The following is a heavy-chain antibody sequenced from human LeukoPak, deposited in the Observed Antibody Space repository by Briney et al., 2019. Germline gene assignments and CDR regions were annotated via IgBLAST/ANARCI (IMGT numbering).Heavy chain of an antibody. V-gene: IGHV3-23*01. CDR2: ISGSGGST. Sequence: PGGSLRLSCAASGFTLSSFAMSWVRQAPGKGLEWVATISGSGGSTYYADSVKGRFTISRDNSQNTLYLQMNSLRAEATAVYYCATDRMVRGVTDNDYWGQGTLVTVSS. CDR3: ATDRMVRGVTDNDY. J-gene: IGHJ4*02. D-gene: IGHD3-10*01. CDR1: GFTLSSFA.